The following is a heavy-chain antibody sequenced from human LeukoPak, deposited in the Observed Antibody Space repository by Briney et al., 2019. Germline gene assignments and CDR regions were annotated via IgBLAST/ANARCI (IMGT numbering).Heavy chain of an antibody. D-gene: IGHD6-19*01. J-gene: IGHJ4*02. Sequence: GGSLRLSCAASGFTFSSFAMHWVRQAPGKGLEWVTVISYDGSNKYYADSVKGRFTISRDNSKNTLYLQMNSLRAGDTAVYYCARDNEEYSSGWYIWMDYWGQGTLVTVSS. CDR1: GFTFSSFA. CDR3: ARDNEEYSSGWYIWMDY. V-gene: IGHV3-30-3*01. CDR2: ISYDGSNK.